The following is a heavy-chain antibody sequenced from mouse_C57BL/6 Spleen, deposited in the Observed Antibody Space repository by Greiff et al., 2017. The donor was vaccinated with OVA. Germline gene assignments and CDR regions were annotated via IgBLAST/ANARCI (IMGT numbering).Heavy chain of an antibody. CDR3: AREGDYYGSSYEGFAY. V-gene: IGHV3-6*01. Sequence: EVKLQESGPGLVKPSQSLSLTCSVTGYSITSGYYWNWIRQFPGNKLEWMGYISYDGSNNYNPSLKNRIPITRDTSKNQFFLKLNSVTTEDTATYYCAREGDYYGSSYEGFAYWGQGTLVTVSA. CDR1: GYSITSGYY. D-gene: IGHD1-1*01. J-gene: IGHJ3*01. CDR2: ISYDGSN.